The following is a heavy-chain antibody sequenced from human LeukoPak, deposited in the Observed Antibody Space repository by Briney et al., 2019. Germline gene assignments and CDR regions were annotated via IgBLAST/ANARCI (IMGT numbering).Heavy chain of an antibody. CDR2: IKPDGSEK. CDR1: GFTFSSYW. V-gene: IGHV3-7*01. Sequence: GGSLRLSCAASGFTFSSYWMTWVRQAPGKGLEWVANIKPDGSEKYYVDSVKGRFTVSRDNAKNSLDLQMNSLRAEDTAVYYCATDQMRCGYSDSSCIDHWGQGILVTVSS. J-gene: IGHJ4*02. D-gene: IGHD5-12*01. CDR3: ATDQMRCGYSDSSCIDH.